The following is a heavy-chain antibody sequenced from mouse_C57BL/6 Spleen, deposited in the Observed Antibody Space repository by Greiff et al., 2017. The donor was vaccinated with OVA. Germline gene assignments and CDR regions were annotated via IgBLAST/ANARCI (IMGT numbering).Heavy chain of an antibody. J-gene: IGHJ1*03. CDR1: GYTFTSYN. D-gene: IGHD1-1*01. Sequence: QVQLKESGAELVRPGASVKMSCKASGYTFTSYNMHWVKQTPRQGLEWIGAIYPGNGDTSYNQKFKGKATLTVDKSSSTAYMQLSSLTSEDSAVYVCAREDYYGSSYNWYFDIWGTGTTVTVSS. CDR3: AREDYYGSSYNWYFDI. V-gene: IGHV1-12*01. CDR2: IYPGNGDT.